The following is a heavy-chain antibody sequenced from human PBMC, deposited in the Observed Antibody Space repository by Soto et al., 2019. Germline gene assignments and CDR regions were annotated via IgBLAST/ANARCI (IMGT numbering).Heavy chain of an antibody. D-gene: IGHD3-10*01. CDR3: AAPRDEYGSGVSWFTYGMDI. CDR2: LDGAGGST. J-gene: IGHJ6*02. CDR1: GFTFSDYA. V-gene: IGHV3-23*01. Sequence: GSLRLPCLASGFTFSDYAMTWVRHVPGRGLEWVASLDGAGGSTYYADSVRGRFTISRDNSQNTLFLQMKRLTVDDTAIYYCAAPRDEYGSGVSWFTYGMDIWGQGTTVTVSS.